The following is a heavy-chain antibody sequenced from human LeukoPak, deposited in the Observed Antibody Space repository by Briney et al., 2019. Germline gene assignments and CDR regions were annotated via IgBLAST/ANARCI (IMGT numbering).Heavy chain of an antibody. Sequence: SETLSLTWTVSGGSISSGSYYWSWIRQPAGRGLEWIGRIYTSGSTNYNHSLKSRVTISVDTSKNQFSLKLSSVTAADTAVYYCARVVYSYGYLVGFDPWGQGTLVTVSS. D-gene: IGHD5-18*01. V-gene: IGHV4-61*02. J-gene: IGHJ5*02. CDR3: ARVVYSYGYLVGFDP. CDR1: GGSISSGSYY. CDR2: IYTSGST.